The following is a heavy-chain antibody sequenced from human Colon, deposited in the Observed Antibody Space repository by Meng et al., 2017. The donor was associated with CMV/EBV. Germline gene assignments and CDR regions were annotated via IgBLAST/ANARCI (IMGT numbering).Heavy chain of an antibody. V-gene: IGHV3-48*03. J-gene: IGHJ4*02. D-gene: IGHD6-19*01. CDR2: IRGGGDPK. Sequence: GGPLRLSCAVSGFTFSVYEMNWVRQAPGKGLEWVAYIRGGGDPKYYADSVKGRFTISRDNAKKSLYLQINGLRVEDTAIYYCARGEDSGWYKLDYWGQGTLVTVSS. CDR1: GFTFSVYE. CDR3: ARGEDSGWYKLDY.